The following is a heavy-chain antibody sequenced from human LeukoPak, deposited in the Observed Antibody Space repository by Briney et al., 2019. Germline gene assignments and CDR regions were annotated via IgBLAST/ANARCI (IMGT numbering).Heavy chain of an antibody. Sequence: GGSLRLACSASGFTFSNFVIHWVRQAPGKGLQYVSGISGNGATTYYADSVKGRFTISRDNSKNTLYVQMTSLRTEDTAVYYCVYQVQGVVKWGQGTLVTVSS. CDR2: ISGNGATT. J-gene: IGHJ4*02. CDR3: VYQVQGVVK. CDR1: GFTFSNFV. V-gene: IGHV3-64*05. D-gene: IGHD3-3*01.